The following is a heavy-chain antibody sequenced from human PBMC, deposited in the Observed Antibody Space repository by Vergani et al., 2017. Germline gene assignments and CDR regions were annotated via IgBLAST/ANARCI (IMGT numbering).Heavy chain of an antibody. CDR2: ISGSGGST. Sequence: EVKLLESGGGLVQPGGSLRLSCAASGFTFSSYAMSWVRKAPGKGLEWVSAISGSGGSTYYADSVKDRCTISRDNSKNTLYQKMNSLRAEDTTVYYCAKDRWGGYSDGSGRNYGMDVWGQGTTVTVSS. D-gene: IGHD3-10*01. CDR3: AKDRWGGYSDGSGRNYGMDV. J-gene: IGHJ6*02. CDR1: GFTFSSYA. V-gene: IGHV3-23*01.